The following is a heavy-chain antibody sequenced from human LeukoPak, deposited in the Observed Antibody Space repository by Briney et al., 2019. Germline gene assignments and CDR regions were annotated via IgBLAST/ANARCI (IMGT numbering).Heavy chain of an antibody. CDR3: ARVPTVAGSRGAVDY. D-gene: IGHD6-19*01. V-gene: IGHV4-39*01. CDR1: GGSISSSSYY. CDR2: IYYSGST. Sequence: KPSETLSLTCTASGGSISSSSYYWGWMRQPPGKGLEWIGSIYYSGSTYYNPSIKSRVTISVDTSKNQYSLKLSSVTAADTAVYYCARVPTVAGSRGAVDYWGQGTLVTVAS. J-gene: IGHJ4*02.